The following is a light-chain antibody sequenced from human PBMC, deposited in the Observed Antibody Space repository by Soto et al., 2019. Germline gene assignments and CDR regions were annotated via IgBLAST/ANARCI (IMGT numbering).Light chain of an antibody. V-gene: IGKV3-15*01. Sequence: EIVMTQSPATLSVSPGERINLFCRASQIVSSNLAWYQQKPGQAPRLLIYGAYTRATGISTRFSGSGSGTELILTVSSLQSEDFAIYYCQHYNNWPMYNHGPTFGQGTKVEIK. CDR2: GAY. J-gene: IGKJ1*01. CDR3: QHYNNWPMYNHGPT. CDR1: QIVSSN.